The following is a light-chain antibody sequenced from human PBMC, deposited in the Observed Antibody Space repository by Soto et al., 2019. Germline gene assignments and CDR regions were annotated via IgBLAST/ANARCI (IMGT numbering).Light chain of an antibody. CDR2: EVI. CDR1: SSDVGGYNY. CDR3: SSYTTSSTIL. V-gene: IGLV2-14*01. Sequence: QSALTQPASVSGSPGQSITISCIGTSSDVGGYNYVSWYQHHPGKAPKLLIYEVINRPSGISNRFSGSKSGNTASLTISGLQAEDEADYYCSSYTTSSTILFGGGTKVTVL. J-gene: IGLJ2*01.